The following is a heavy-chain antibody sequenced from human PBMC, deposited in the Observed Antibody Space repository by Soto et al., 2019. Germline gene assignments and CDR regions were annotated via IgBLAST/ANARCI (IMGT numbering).Heavy chain of an antibody. CDR1: GYTFTSYD. J-gene: IGHJ5*02. V-gene: IGHV1-8*01. CDR3: ARGRITGTSYNNWFDP. Sequence: VASVKVSCKASGYTFTSYDINWVRQATGQGLEWMGWMNPNSGNTGYAQKFQGRVTMTRNTSISTAYMELSSLRSEDTAVYYCARGRITGTSYNNWFDPWGQGTLVTVSS. CDR2: MNPNSGNT. D-gene: IGHD1-20*01.